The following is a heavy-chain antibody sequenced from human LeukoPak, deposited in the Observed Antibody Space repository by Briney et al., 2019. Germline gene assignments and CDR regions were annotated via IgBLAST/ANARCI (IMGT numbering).Heavy chain of an antibody. D-gene: IGHD6-13*01. CDR2: INPNSGGT. CDR3: ARVRIGQQLDKYYYYAMDV. Sequence: GASVKVSCKASGYTFPDYYMHWVRQAPGQGLEWMGWINPNSGGTNYAQKSQGRVTMTTDTSISTAYMEVSRLRSDDTAVYYCARVRIGQQLDKYYYYAMDVWGQGTTVTVSS. J-gene: IGHJ6*02. CDR1: GYTFPDYY. V-gene: IGHV1-2*02.